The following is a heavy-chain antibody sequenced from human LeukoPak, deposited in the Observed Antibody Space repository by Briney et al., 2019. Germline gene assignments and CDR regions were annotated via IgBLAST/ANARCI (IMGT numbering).Heavy chain of an antibody. J-gene: IGHJ4*02. CDR1: GYTFTSYY. CDR3: ARAVIYDILTGYHLVFDY. CDR2: INPSGGST. V-gene: IGHV1-46*01. D-gene: IGHD3-9*01. Sequence: ASVKVSCKASGYTFTSYYMHWVRQAPGQGLEWMGIINPSGGSTNYAQKLQGRVTMTTDTSTSTAYMELRSLRSDDTAVYYCARAVIYDILTGYHLVFDYWGQGTLVTVSS.